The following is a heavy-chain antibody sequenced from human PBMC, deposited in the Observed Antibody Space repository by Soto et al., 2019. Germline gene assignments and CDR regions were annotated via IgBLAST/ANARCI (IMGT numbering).Heavy chain of an antibody. CDR2: IYPGDSDT. CDR1: GYSFTGYW. Sequence: PGESLKISCKGSGYSFTGYWIGWVRQMPGKGLEWMGIIYPGDSDTRYSPSFQGQVTISADKSISTAYLQWSSLKASDTAMYYCARVTSYYYDSSGYYGGAFDIWGQGTMVTVSS. V-gene: IGHV5-51*01. D-gene: IGHD3-22*01. CDR3: ARVTSYYYDSSGYYGGAFDI. J-gene: IGHJ3*02.